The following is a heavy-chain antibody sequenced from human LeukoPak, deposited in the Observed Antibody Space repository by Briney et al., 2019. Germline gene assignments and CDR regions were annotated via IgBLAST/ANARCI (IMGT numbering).Heavy chain of an antibody. CDR3: ARGFSSSWYHYFDY. CDR2: INHSGST. D-gene: IGHD6-13*01. CDR1: GGSFSGYY. Sequence: PSETLSLTCAVYGGSFSGYYWSWIRQPPGKGLEWIGEINHSGSTNYNPSLKSRVTISVDTSKNRFSLKLSSVTAADTAVYYCARGFSSSWYHYFDYWGQGTLVTVSS. V-gene: IGHV4-34*01. J-gene: IGHJ4*02.